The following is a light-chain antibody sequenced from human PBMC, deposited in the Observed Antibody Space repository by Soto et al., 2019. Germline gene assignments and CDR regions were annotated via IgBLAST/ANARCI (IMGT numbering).Light chain of an antibody. CDR1: QSISSY. CDR3: QQYHTYPPA. CDR2: AAS. Sequence: DIQMTQSPSSLSASVGDRVTITCRASQSISSYLNWYQQKPGKAPKLLIYAASSLQSGVPSRFSGSGSGTDFTLTISSLQPEDFATYYCQQYHTYPPAFGPGTKLEVK. J-gene: IGKJ3*01. V-gene: IGKV1-39*01.